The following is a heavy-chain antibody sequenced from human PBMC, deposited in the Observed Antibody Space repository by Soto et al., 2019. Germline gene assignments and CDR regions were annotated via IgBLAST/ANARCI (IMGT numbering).Heavy chain of an antibody. Sequence: QVPLVQSGAEVKKPGASVTVSCKASGYSFANYTIHWVRQAPGQGLEWMGWLNPDTASTKFSPKFQGRVIITRDKSANTAFMQLTSLTSEDTALYYCARGGGYYGSGAYYRGYFDHWGLGTLVAVSS. CDR3: ARGGGYYGSGAYYRGYFDH. J-gene: IGHJ4*02. CDR1: GYSFANYT. V-gene: IGHV1-3*01. CDR2: LNPDTAST. D-gene: IGHD3-10*01.